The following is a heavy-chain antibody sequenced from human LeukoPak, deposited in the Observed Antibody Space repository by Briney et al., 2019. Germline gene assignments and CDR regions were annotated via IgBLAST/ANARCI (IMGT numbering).Heavy chain of an antibody. CDR1: GFTFSSYW. V-gene: IGHV3-21*01. CDR2: ISSSSSYI. J-gene: IGHJ4*02. Sequence: NPGGSLRLSCAASGFTFSSYWMSWVRQAPGKGLEWVSSISSSSSYIYYADSVKGRFTISRDNAKNSLYLQMNSLRAEDTAVYYCARDFVPYYYDSSGYLSWGQGTLVTVSS. D-gene: IGHD3-22*01. CDR3: ARDFVPYYYDSSGYLS.